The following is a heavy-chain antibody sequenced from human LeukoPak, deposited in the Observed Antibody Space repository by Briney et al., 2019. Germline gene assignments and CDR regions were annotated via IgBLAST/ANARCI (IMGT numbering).Heavy chain of an antibody. J-gene: IGHJ4*02. D-gene: IGHD3-22*01. CDR2: IWNDGSNK. CDR1: GLTFSSYG. CDR3: VKVRGLYESSGLFDY. V-gene: IGHV3-33*06. Sequence: PGRSLRLSCAASGLTFSSYGMHWVRQAPGKGLGWVAVIWNDGSNKYYADSVKGRFTISRDNSKNTLYLQMNSLRVEDTAVYYCVKVRGLYESSGLFDYWGQGTLVTVSS.